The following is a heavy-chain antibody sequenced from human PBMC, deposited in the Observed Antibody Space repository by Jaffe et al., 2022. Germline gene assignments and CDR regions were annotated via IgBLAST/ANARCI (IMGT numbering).Heavy chain of an antibody. D-gene: IGHD3-9*01. Sequence: QVQLQESGPGLVKPSETLSLTCAVSGYSISSGYYWGWIRQPPGKGLEWIGSIYHSGSTYYNPSLKSRVTISVDTSKNQFSLKLSSVTAADTAVYYCASLLTGFLGVWFDPWGQGTLVTVSS. CDR1: GYSISSGYY. J-gene: IGHJ5*02. V-gene: IGHV4-38-2*01. CDR3: ASLLTGFLGVWFDP. CDR2: IYHSGST.